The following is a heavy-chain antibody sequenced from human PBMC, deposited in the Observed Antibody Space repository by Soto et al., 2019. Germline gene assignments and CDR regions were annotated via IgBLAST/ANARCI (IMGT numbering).Heavy chain of an antibody. CDR3: ASLGIEVVKYNWFDP. CDR2: IYYSGST. CDR1: GGSISTSSYY. D-gene: IGHD3-22*01. V-gene: IGHV4-39*01. J-gene: IGHJ5*02. Sequence: SETLSLTCTVSGGSISTSSYYWGWIRQPPGKGLEWIGSIYYSGSTYYNPSLKSRVTISVDTSKNQFSLKLSSVTAADTAVYYCASLGIEVVKYNWFDPWGQGTLVTVYS.